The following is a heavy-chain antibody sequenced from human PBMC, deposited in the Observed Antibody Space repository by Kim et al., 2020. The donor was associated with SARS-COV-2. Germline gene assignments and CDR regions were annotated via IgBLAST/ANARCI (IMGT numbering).Heavy chain of an antibody. D-gene: IGHD2-15*01. CDR3: ARARYCSGGSCFNWFDP. J-gene: IGHJ5*02. Sequence: SETLSLTCTVSGGSISSYYWSWIRQPPGKGLEWIGYIYYSGSTNYNPSLKSRVTISVDTSKNQFSLKLSSVTAADTAVYYCARARYCSGGSCFNWFDPWGQGTLVTVSS. CDR1: GGSISSYY. V-gene: IGHV4-59*13. CDR2: IYYSGST.